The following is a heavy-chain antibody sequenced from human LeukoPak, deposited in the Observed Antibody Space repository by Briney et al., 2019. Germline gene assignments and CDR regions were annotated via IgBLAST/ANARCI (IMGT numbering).Heavy chain of an antibody. Sequence: SETLSLTCTVSGGSINSGDYYWSWIRQPPGKGLEWIGYIYYSGSTYYNPSLKSRVTISVDTSKDQFSLKLSSVTAADTAVYYCASVDTAMASVDYWGQGTLVTVSS. CDR1: GGSINSGDYY. CDR2: IYYSGST. CDR3: ASVDTAMASVDY. V-gene: IGHV4-30-4*01. D-gene: IGHD5-18*01. J-gene: IGHJ4*02.